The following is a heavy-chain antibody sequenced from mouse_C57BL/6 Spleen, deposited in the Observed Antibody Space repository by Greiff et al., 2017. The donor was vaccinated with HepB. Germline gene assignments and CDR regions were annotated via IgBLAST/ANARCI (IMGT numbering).Heavy chain of an antibody. CDR1: GFNIKDYY. Sequence: EVQLQQSGAELVRPGASVKLSCTASGFNIKDYYMHWVKQRPEQGLEWIGRIDPEDGDTEYAPKFQGKATMTADTSSNTAYLQLSSLTSEDTAVYYCTSYYYGSSYIYWGQGTTLTVSS. CDR3: TSYYYGSSYIY. V-gene: IGHV14-1*01. D-gene: IGHD1-1*01. J-gene: IGHJ2*01. CDR2: IDPEDGDT.